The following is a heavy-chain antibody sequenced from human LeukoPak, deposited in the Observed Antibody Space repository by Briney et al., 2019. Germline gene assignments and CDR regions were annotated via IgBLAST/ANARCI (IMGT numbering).Heavy chain of an antibody. Sequence: GGSLRLSCAASGFTFSSYWMSWVRQAPGKGLEWVANIKQDGSEKYYVDSVKGRFTISRDNAKNSLYLQMDSLRAEDTAVYHCARDKGDYYDATGYITWGQGTLVTVTS. J-gene: IGHJ4*02. CDR1: GFTFSSYW. D-gene: IGHD3-22*01. CDR2: IKQDGSEK. CDR3: ARDKGDYYDATGYIT. V-gene: IGHV3-7*01.